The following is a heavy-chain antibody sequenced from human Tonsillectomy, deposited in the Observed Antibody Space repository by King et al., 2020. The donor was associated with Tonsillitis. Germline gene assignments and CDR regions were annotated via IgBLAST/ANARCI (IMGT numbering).Heavy chain of an antibody. CDR1: GFTFSSYA. D-gene: IGHD3-3*01. J-gene: IGHJ4*02. Sequence: VQLVESGGGVVQPGRSLRLSCAASGFTFSSYAMHWVRQAPGKGLEWVAVISYDGSNKYYADSVKGRFTISRDNSKNTLYLQMNSLRAEDTAVYYCAGEAWSGYQSIGSGNYFVYWGQGTLVTVSS. CDR3: AGEAWSGYQSIGSGNYFVY. V-gene: IGHV3-30*04. CDR2: ISYDGSNK.